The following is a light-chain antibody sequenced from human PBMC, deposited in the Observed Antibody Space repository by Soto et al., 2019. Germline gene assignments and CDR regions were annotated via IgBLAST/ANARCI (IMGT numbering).Light chain of an antibody. CDR3: QQYGNSLYT. Sequence: EIVLTQSPGTLSLSPGEGATLSCRASQSVSNSYLAWYQQKPGQTPRLLIYAASSRATGIPDRFSGSGSGTDFTLTISRLEPEDFAVYYCQQYGNSLYTFGQGTKLEIK. V-gene: IGKV3-20*01. CDR1: QSVSNSY. CDR2: AAS. J-gene: IGKJ2*01.